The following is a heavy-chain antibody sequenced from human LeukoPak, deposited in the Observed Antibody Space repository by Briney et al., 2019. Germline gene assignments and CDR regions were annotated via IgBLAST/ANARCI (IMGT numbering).Heavy chain of an antibody. J-gene: IGHJ4*02. CDR3: AKTNGYYDY. D-gene: IGHD3-22*01. V-gene: IGHV3-23*01. CDR2: ISGSGGNT. CDR1: GFTFSSYG. Sequence: GGSLRLSCAASGFTFSSYGMSWVRQAPGKGLEWVSSISGSGGNTYYADSVKGRFTISRDNSKSTVYLQMNSLRAEDAAVYHCAKTNGYYDYWGQGTLVTVSS.